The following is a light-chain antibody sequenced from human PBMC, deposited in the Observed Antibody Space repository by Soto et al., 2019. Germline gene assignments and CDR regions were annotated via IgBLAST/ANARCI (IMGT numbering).Light chain of an antibody. CDR3: QQRSNLLT. J-gene: IGKJ4*01. Sequence: EIVLTQSPATLSLSPGERATLSCRASQSVSSYLAWYQQKPGQAPRLLIYEASNRPTGIPARFSGSGSGTVFTLTISSLEPEDFAVYYCQQRSNLLTFGGGTKVEIK. CDR2: EAS. V-gene: IGKV3-11*01. CDR1: QSVSSY.